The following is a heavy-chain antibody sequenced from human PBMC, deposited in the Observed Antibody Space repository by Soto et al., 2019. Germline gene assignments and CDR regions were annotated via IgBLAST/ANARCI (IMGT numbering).Heavy chain of an antibody. CDR2: ISSYGGNI. V-gene: IGHV3-64*01. CDR1: GFNIGADG. J-gene: IGHJ6*03. D-gene: IGHD3-10*01. Sequence: EVQLVESGGGLVQPGDSLRLSCAASGFNIGADGFHWVRQAPGKALEYISAISSYGGNIYYANSVKGRFTISRDNSKNTLYLQMGSLRTEDMGVYYCATDVGSGNYYKGVYYYYYMDVWGKGTTVTVSS. CDR3: ATDVGSGNYYKGVYYYYYMDV.